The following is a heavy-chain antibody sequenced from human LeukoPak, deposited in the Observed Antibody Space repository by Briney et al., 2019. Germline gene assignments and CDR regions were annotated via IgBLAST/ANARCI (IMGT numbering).Heavy chain of an antibody. D-gene: IGHD3-10*01. CDR1: GFTFSSYA. V-gene: IGHV3-33*06. CDR2: IWYDGSNK. Sequence: GGSLRLSCAASGFTFSSYAMHWVRQAPGKGLEWVAVIWYDGSNKYYADSVKGRFTISRDNSKNTLYLQMNSLRAEDTAVYYCAKDSEFLDAFDIWGQGTMVTVSS. J-gene: IGHJ3*02. CDR3: AKDSEFLDAFDI.